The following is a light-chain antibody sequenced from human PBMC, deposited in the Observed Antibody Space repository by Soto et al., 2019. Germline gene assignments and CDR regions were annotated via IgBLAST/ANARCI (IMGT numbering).Light chain of an antibody. V-gene: IGKV3-20*01. Sequence: PGERATLSCRASQSVSSNSLAWFQQKPGQAPRLLIFGASSRATGIPDRFSGSGSGTDFTLTISRLEPEEFAVYYWQHYGTSPWTFGQGTKVEIK. CDR3: QHYGTSPWT. CDR2: GAS. J-gene: IGKJ1*01. CDR1: QSVSSNS.